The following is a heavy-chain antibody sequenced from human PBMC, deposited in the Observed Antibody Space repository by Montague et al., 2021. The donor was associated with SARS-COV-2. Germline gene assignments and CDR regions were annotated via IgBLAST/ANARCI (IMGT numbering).Heavy chain of an antibody. J-gene: IGHJ3*02. Sequence: SLRLSCAASGFTFDDYAMHWVRQAPGKGLEWVSAISGNSGSTCYADSVKGRFTISRDNAKNSLYLQMNSLRAEDTALYYCAKDLSYCSSTRCYWGAFDIWGQGTMVTVSS. CDR2: ISGNSGST. CDR1: GFTFDDYA. D-gene: IGHD2-2*01. V-gene: IGHV3-9*01. CDR3: AKDLSYCSSTRCYWGAFDI.